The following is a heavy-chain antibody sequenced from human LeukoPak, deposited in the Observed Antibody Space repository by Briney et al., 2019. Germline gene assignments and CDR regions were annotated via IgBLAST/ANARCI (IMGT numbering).Heavy chain of an antibody. CDR1: GFTFSTYA. CDR2: ISTSSRYI. Sequence: GGSLRLSCAASGFTFSTYAMSWVRQAPGKGLEWVSSISTSSRYIYYADSVKGRFTISRDNAKNSLYLQMNRLRAEDTAVYYCARSSGWLQDFWGQGALVTVSS. CDR3: ARSSGWLQDF. V-gene: IGHV3-21*01. D-gene: IGHD5-24*01. J-gene: IGHJ4*02.